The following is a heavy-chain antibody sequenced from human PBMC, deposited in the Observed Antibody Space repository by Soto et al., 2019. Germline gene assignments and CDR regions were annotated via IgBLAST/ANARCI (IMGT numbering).Heavy chain of an antibody. D-gene: IGHD2-2*01. CDR1: GFTFSTYA. CDR3: AKGSTGDCSSTSCLYYFDF. J-gene: IGHJ4*02. V-gene: IGHV3-23*01. CDR2: VSGSADST. Sequence: GGSLRLSCAASGFTFSTYAMNWVRQAPGKRLELVSTVSGSADSTYYADSVKGRFTISRDNSKSTLHLQMNSLRAEDTAVYYCAKGSTGDCSSTSCLYYFDFWGQGTLVTVSS.